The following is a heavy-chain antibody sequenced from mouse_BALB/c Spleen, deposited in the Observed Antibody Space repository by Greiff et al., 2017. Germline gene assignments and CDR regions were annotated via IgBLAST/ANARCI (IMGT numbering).Heavy chain of an antibody. CDR1: GFTFSDFY. J-gene: IGHJ4*01. CDR3: ARDANYRYNYYAMDY. V-gene: IGHV7-1*02. CDR2: SRNKANDYTT. D-gene: IGHD2-14*01. Sequence: EVKLMESGGGLVQPGGSLRLSCATSGFTFSDFYMEWVRQPPGKRLEWIAASRNKANDYTTEYSASVKGRFIVSRDTSQSILYLQMNALRAEDTAIYYCARDANYRYNYYAMDYWGQGTSVTVSS.